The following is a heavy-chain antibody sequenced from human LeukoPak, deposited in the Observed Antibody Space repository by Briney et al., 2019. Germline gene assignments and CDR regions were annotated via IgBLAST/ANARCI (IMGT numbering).Heavy chain of an antibody. V-gene: IGHV4-38-2*02. CDR2: IYHSGST. Sequence: SETLSLTCTVSSYSISSGYYWGWIRQPPGKGLEWIGSIYHSGSTYYKPSLKSRVTMSVDTSKNQFSLKLSSVTAADTAVYYCARVSSSWYQDWYFDLWGRGTLVTVSS. CDR3: ARVSSSWYQDWYFDL. J-gene: IGHJ2*01. D-gene: IGHD6-13*01. CDR1: SYSISSGYY.